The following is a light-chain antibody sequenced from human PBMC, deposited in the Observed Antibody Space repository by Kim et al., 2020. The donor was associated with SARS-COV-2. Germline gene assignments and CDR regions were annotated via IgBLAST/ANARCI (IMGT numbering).Light chain of an antibody. CDR3: QHRGNWPPT. J-gene: IGKJ5*01. V-gene: IGKV3-11*01. Sequence: LSPGERATLSCRASQTVTSYLAWYQQKPGQPPRLLIYDVSNRATGIPARFSGSESGTDFTLTISSLEPEDFAVYYCQHRGNWPPTFGQGTRLEIK. CDR2: DVS. CDR1: QTVTSY.